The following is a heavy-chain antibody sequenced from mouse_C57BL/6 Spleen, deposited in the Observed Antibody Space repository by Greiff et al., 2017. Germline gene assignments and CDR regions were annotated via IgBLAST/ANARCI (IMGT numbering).Heavy chain of an antibody. Sequence: EVQLQQSGPELVKPGASVKIPCKASGYTFTDYNMDWVKQSHGKSLEWIGDINPNNGGTIYNQKFKGKATLTVDKSSSTAYMELRSLTSEDTAVYYCARPTVPYAMDYWGQGTSVTVSS. J-gene: IGHJ4*01. CDR2: INPNNGGT. D-gene: IGHD1-1*01. CDR1: GYTFTDYN. V-gene: IGHV1-18*01. CDR3: ARPTVPYAMDY.